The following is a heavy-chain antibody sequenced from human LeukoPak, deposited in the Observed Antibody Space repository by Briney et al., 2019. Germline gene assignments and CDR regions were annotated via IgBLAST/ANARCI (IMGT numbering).Heavy chain of an antibody. J-gene: IGHJ4*02. D-gene: IGHD3-3*01. CDR1: GGSISSYY. CDR3: ARDGYDFWSGYSSV. V-gene: IGHV4-59*01. Sequence: SETLSLTCTVSGGSISSYYWSWIRQPPGKGLEWSGYIYYSGSTNYNPSLKSRVTISVDTSKNQFSLKLSSVTAADTAVYYCARDGYDFWSGYSSVWGQGTLVTVSS. CDR2: IYYSGST.